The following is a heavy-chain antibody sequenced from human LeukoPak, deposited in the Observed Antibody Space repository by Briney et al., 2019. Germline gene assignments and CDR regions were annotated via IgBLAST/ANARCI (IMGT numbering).Heavy chain of an antibody. V-gene: IGHV4-59*01. CDR1: GGSISGYY. Sequence: KPSETLSLTCTVSGGSISGYYWNWIRQPPGQGLEWIGYIYYTGSTNYNPSLKSRVTISVDTSKNQFSLELSSVTAADTAVYYCARENDTSGFSASGFDSWGQGTLVTVSS. CDR3: ARENDTSGFSASGFDS. CDR2: IYYTGST. D-gene: IGHD3-22*01. J-gene: IGHJ4*02.